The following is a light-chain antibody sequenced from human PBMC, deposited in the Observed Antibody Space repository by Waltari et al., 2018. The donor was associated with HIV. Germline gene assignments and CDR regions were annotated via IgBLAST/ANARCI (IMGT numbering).Light chain of an antibody. CDR1: SGHTNYA. CDR3: HTWGPGIQV. Sequence: QVVLTQSPSASASLGASVKLTCTLSSGHTNYAIAWHQQKPGKGPRYLMKVTSGGSHSKGDVIPDRFSGSSSGAERYLTISSLQSDDEADYYCHTWGPGIQVFGGGTKLTVL. J-gene: IGLJ2*01. CDR2: VTSGGSH. V-gene: IGLV4-69*01.